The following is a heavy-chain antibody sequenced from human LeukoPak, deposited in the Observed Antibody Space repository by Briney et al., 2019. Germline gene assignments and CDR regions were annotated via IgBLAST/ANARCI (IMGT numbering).Heavy chain of an antibody. CDR2: INWNGGST. V-gene: IGHV3-20*04. CDR1: GFTFDDYG. D-gene: IGHD6-19*01. CDR3: AKDARRTFGLSSGLYRGSYYFDY. J-gene: IGHJ4*02. Sequence: PGGSLRLSCAASGFTFDDYGMSWVRQAPGKGLEWVSGINWNGGSTVYADSVKGRFTISRDNAKNSLYLQMNSLRAEDTAVYYCAKDARRTFGLSSGLYRGSYYFDYWGQGTLVTVSS.